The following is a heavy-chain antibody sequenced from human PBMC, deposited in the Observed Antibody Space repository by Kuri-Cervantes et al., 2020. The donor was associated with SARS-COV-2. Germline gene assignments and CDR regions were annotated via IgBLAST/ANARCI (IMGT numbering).Heavy chain of an antibody. Sequence: SETLSLTCTVSGGSISSGGYYWSWIRQPPGKGLEWIGYIYHSGSTYYNPSLKSRVTISVDRSKNQFSLKLSSVTAADTAVYYCATYDLQYGYYFDYWDQGTLVTVSS. D-gene: IGHD4-11*01. CDR1: GGSISSGGYY. CDR2: IYHSGST. CDR3: ATYDLQYGYYFDY. V-gene: IGHV4-30-2*01. J-gene: IGHJ4*02.